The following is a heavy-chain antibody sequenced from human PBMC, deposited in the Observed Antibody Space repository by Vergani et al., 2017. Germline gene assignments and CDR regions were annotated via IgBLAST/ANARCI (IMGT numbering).Heavy chain of an antibody. CDR3: AKANPRNSGYDYLYYYHAMDV. V-gene: IGHV3-23*01. J-gene: IGHJ6*02. Sequence: EVQLLESGGDLVQPGGSLRLSCAASGFNFNHYAMNCVRQAPGRGLEWVSGISGSGGSTYYAGSVKGRFTISRDSSKNTLYLQMNSLSAGDPAVYYCAKANPRNSGYDYLYYYHAMDVWGQGTTVTVSS. CDR2: ISGSGGST. D-gene: IGHD5-12*01. CDR1: GFNFNHYA.